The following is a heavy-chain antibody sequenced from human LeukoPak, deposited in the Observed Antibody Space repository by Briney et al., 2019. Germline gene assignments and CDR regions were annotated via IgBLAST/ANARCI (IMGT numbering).Heavy chain of an antibody. J-gene: IGHJ4*02. V-gene: IGHV3-7*01. D-gene: IGHD3-16*01. Sequence: SGGSLRLSCAASGFSFNSDWMDWVRQAPGKGLEWVANIKHDESEKNYLDSVKGRFTISRDNAQNSLYLQMNGLRVGDTAVYYCTRRLDDWGQGTLVTVSS. CDR3: TRRLDD. CDR2: IKHDESEK. CDR1: GFSFNSDW.